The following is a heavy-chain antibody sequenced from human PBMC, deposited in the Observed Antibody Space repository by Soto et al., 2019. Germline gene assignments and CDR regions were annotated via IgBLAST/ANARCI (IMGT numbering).Heavy chain of an antibody. CDR1: GFTFRSYA. CDR2: ISGSGSNT. Sequence: EVQLLESGGDLVQPGGSLRLSCAASGFTFRSYAMSWVRQAPGKGLEWVSAISGSGSNTYYADYVKGRFTISRDNSNNPLYLQMHSRRAEDTAVYYCPKASLSRALENLGQGTLVTVSS. CDR3: PKASLSRALEN. V-gene: IGHV3-23*01. J-gene: IGHJ4*02.